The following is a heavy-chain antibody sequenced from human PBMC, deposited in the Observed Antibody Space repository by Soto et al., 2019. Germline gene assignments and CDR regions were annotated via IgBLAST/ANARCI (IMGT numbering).Heavy chain of an antibody. CDR1: GGSISSYY. J-gene: IGHJ6*02. D-gene: IGHD3-16*01. V-gene: IGHV4-59*08. CDR3: ARGPNQILYPYHYYPCATDF. CDR2: IYYSGST. Sequence: SETLSLTCTVSGGSISSYYWSWIRQPPGKGLEWIGYIYYSGSTNYNPSLKSRVTISVDTSKNQLSLKLSSVTAADTAVYYCARGPNQILYPYHYYPCATDFWCPGTMVT.